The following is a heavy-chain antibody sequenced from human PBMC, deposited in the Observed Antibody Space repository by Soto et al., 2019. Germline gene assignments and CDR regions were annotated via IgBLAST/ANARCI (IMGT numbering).Heavy chain of an antibody. CDR1: GFTFSSYA. CDR3: AREGDNVGPSGSYPLDY. CDR2: ISYDGSNK. Sequence: QVQLVESGGGVVQPGRSLRLSCAASGFTFSSYAMHWVRQAPGKGLEWVAVISYDGSNKYYADSVKGRFIISRDNSKNTLYLQMNSLRAEDTAVYYCAREGDNVGPSGSYPLDYWGQGTLVTVSS. D-gene: IGHD1-26*01. V-gene: IGHV3-30-3*01. J-gene: IGHJ4*02.